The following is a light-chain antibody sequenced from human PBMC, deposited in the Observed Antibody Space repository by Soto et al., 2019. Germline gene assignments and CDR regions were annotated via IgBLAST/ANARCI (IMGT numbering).Light chain of an antibody. J-gene: IGKJ5*01. Sequence: DIQLSQSPSFLSASVGDRVTITCRASQGISSYLAWYQRKPGKAPKLLISTASILQSGVPSRFSGSGSGTEFTLTISSLQPEDFATYYCQQLTSYPITFGQGTRLEIK. CDR1: QGISSY. CDR3: QQLTSYPIT. V-gene: IGKV1-9*01. CDR2: TAS.